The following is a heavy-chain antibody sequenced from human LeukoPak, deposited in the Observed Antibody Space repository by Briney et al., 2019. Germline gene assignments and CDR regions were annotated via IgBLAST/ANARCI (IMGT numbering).Heavy chain of an antibody. J-gene: IGHJ4*02. V-gene: IGHV3-30*02. Sequence: PGGSLRLSCAASGFAFSSYGIHWVRQAPGKGLEWVAFIQNDGSNKYYADSVKGRFTISRDNSKNTLYLQMNSLRAEDTALYHCAKGGIQGVVGAGPGYWGQGTLVTVSS. CDR3: AKGGIQGVVGAGPGY. D-gene: IGHD1-26*01. CDR1: GFAFSSYG. CDR2: IQNDGSNK.